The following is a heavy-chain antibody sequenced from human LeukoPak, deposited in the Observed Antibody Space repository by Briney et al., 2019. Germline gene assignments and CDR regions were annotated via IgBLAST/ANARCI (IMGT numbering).Heavy chain of an antibody. V-gene: IGHV4-34*01. CDR1: GGSMSSHY. CDR3: ARVVSRINGLREGYFDY. CDR2: INHSGST. Sequence: SETLSLTCTVSGGSMSSHYWNWIRQPPGKGLEWIGEINHSGSTNYNPSLKSRVTISVDTSKNQFSLKLSSVTAADTAVYYCARVVSRINGLREGYFDYWGQGTLVTVSS. D-gene: IGHD6-13*01. J-gene: IGHJ4*02.